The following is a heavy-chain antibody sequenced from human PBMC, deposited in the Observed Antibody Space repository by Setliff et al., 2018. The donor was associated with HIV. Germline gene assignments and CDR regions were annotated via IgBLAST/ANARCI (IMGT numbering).Heavy chain of an antibody. Sequence: GESLKISCKAVDYTFTTYWIGWLRQMPGEGLEWMGIIYPDDSNIRYNPSFQSQVTISADKSITTAYLEIHNLKASDTATYYCARRDGRSMNAFQIWGPGTMVTVS. CDR2: IYPDDSNI. D-gene: IGHD6-13*01. V-gene: IGHV5-51*01. J-gene: IGHJ3*01. CDR3: ARRDGRSMNAFQI. CDR1: DYTFTTYW.